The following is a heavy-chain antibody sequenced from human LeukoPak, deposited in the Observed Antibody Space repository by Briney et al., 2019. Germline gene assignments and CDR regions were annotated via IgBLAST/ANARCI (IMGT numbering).Heavy chain of an antibody. D-gene: IGHD6-19*01. CDR3: AGSGSSGQDY. J-gene: IGHJ4*02. V-gene: IGHV4-4*07. CDR1: GGSISSYY. Sequence: PSETLSLTSAVSGGSISSYYWSWIRQPAGKGLEWIGRIYISGSTTYNPSLKSRVTMSVDKSKNQFSLTLSSVTAEATAVLYCAGSGSSGQDYWGQGTLVTVSS. CDR2: IYISGST.